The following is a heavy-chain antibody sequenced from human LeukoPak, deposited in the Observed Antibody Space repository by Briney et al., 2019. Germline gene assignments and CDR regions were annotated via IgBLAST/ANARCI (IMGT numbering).Heavy chain of an antibody. J-gene: IGHJ4*02. V-gene: IGHV5-10-1*01. D-gene: IGHD2-2*02. CDR3: SRSPQGLIPDY. CDR1: GYSFTSYW. CDR2: IDPSDSYT. Sequence: GESPKISCKGSGYSFTSYWISWVRQMPGKGLEWMGRIDPSDSYTNYSPSFQGHVTISADKSINTAYLQWTSLKASDTAMYYCSRSPQGLIPDYWGQGTLVTVSS.